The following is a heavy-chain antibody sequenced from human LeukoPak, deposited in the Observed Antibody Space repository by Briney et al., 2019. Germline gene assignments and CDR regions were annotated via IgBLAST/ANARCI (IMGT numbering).Heavy chain of an antibody. D-gene: IGHD3-10*01. CDR3: ARTNYGSGSGGFGY. J-gene: IGHJ4*02. V-gene: IGHV4-39*01. CDR2: IYYSGDT. Sequence: PSETLSLTCTVSGGSISNSYYWGWIRQPPGKGLEWIGSIYYSGDTYYNPSLKSRVTVSMDTSKNQVSLRLSSVTAADTAVYYCARTNYGSGSGGFGYWGQGTLVTVSS. CDR1: GGSISNSYY.